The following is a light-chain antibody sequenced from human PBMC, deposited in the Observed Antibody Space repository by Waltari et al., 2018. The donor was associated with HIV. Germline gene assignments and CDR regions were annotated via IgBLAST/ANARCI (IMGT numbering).Light chain of an antibody. CDR3: AAWDDNLNAL. Sequence: QSVLRQPPSASGTPGQRVTISCSGGRFNIGSNSVSWYQQLPGMAPKLLIYGNNQRPSGVPDRFSVSKSGTSASLAISGRQSDDEADYYCAAWDDNLNALFGGGTKLTVL. J-gene: IGLJ2*01. CDR1: RFNIGSNS. CDR2: GNN. V-gene: IGLV1-44*01.